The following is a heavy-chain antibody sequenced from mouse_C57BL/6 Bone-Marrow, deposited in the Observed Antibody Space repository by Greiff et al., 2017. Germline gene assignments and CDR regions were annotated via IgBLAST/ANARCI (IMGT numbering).Heavy chain of an antibody. CDR3: ARNSNYWYFDV. CDR2: ISSGGSYT. J-gene: IGHJ1*03. CDR1: GFTFSSYG. Sequence: EVKLVESGGDLVKPGGSLKLSCAAPGFTFSSYGMSWVRQTPDKRLEWVATISSGGSYTYYPDSVKGRFTISRDNAKNTLYLQMSSLKSEDTAMYYCARNSNYWYFDVWGTGTTVTVSS. D-gene: IGHD2-5*01. V-gene: IGHV5-6*02.